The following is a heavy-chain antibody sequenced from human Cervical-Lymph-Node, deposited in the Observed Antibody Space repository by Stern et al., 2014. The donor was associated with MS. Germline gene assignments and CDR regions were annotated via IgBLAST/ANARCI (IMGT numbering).Heavy chain of an antibody. CDR1: GYAFSDYY. D-gene: IGHD1-14*01. Sequence: QVQLVQSGTEVKKPGASVKVSCKASGYAFSDYYLQWVRQAPGQGLEWMGRIDPTHGDTNYTQRYQGRVTMTSDTSINTAYLDLSTLRPDDTAIYYCASGAPILTGGWYLDLWGRGTLVTVSS. J-gene: IGHJ2*01. CDR3: ASGAPILTGGWYLDL. V-gene: IGHV1-2*06. CDR2: IDPTHGDT.